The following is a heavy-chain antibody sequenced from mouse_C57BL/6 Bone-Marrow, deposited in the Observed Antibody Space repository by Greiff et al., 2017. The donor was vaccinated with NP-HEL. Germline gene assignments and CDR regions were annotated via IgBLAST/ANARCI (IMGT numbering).Heavy chain of an antibody. CDR3: AKMNYDYDGYFDY. D-gene: IGHD2-4*01. CDR1: GFSLTSYG. V-gene: IGHV2-5*01. J-gene: IGHJ2*01. CDR2: IWRGGST. Sequence: QVQLKESGPGLVQPSQSLSITCTVSGFSLTSYGVHWVRQSPGKGLEWLGVIWRGGSTDYNAAFMSRLSITKDNSKSQVFFKMNSLQADDTAIYYCAKMNYDYDGYFDYWGQGTTLTVSS.